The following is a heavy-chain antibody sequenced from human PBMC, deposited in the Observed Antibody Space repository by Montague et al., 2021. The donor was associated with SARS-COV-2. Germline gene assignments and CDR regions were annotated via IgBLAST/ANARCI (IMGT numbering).Heavy chain of an antibody. Sequence: SETLSLTCTVSGGSISSYYWCWIRQPPGKGLEWIGYIYYSGSTNYNPSLRSRVTISVDTYKNQFSLKLSAVTAADTAVYYCARGSGWMGNAFDIWGQGTMVTVSS. CDR3: ARGSGWMGNAFDI. V-gene: IGHV4-59*01. CDR1: GGSISSYY. CDR2: IYYSGST. J-gene: IGHJ3*02. D-gene: IGHD6-19*01.